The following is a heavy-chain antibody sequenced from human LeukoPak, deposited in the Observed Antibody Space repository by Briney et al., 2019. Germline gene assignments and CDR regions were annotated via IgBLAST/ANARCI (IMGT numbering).Heavy chain of an antibody. CDR1: GYTFTSYG. V-gene: IGHV1-8*02. CDR3: AIKLSSGGY. CDR2: VSPNSANT. J-gene: IGHJ4*02. Sequence: ASVKVSCKASGYTFTSYGISWVRQATGQGLEWMGRVSPNSANTAYAQKFQGRVTMTRNTSISTAYMELSSLRSEDTAVYYCAIKLSSGGYWGQGTLVTVSS. D-gene: IGHD3-22*01.